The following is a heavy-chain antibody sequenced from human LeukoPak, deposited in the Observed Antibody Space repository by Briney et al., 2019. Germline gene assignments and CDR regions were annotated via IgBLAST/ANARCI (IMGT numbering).Heavy chain of an antibody. CDR3: ARKEDAFDI. Sequence: GASVKVSCKASGYTFSDFDINWVQQATGQGLEWMGWMNPHSGSTGYAPKFQGRVTMTRNTSISTAYMELSSLTSEDTAVYYCARKEDAFDIWGQGTMVTVSS. J-gene: IGHJ3*02. CDR1: GYTFSDFD. V-gene: IGHV1-8*01. CDR2: MNPHSGST.